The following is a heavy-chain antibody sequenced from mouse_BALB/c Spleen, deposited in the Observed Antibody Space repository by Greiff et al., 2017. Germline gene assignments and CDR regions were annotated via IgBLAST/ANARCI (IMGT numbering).Heavy chain of an antibody. Sequence: VKLVESGPGLVAPSQSLSITCTVSGFSLTSYGVHWVRQPPGKGLEWLGVIWAGGSTNYNSALMSRLSISKDNSKSQVFLKMNSLQTDDTAMYYCAREGYYRYDRGYAMDYWGQGTSVTVSS. CDR3: AREGYYRYDRGYAMDY. CDR1: GFSLTSYG. CDR2: IWAGGST. V-gene: IGHV2-9*02. D-gene: IGHD2-14*01. J-gene: IGHJ4*01.